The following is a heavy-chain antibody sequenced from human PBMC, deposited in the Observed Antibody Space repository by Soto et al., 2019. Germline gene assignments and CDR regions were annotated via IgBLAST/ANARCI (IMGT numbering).Heavy chain of an antibody. Sequence: QVQLQESGPGRVKPSQTLTLTCTVSGGSISSGGYYWSWIRQHPGKGLEWIGHISDSGSTYYNPSLKSRVTISVDTSKNHFSLKLSAVTAADTAVYYCARTTFYDIFTAYYSLFDYWGQGTLVTVSS. J-gene: IGHJ4*02. V-gene: IGHV4-31*03. CDR2: ISDSGST. CDR3: ARTTFYDIFTAYYSLFDY. D-gene: IGHD3-9*01. CDR1: GGSISSGGYY.